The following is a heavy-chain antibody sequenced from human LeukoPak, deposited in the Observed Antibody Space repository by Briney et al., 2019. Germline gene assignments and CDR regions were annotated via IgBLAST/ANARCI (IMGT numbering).Heavy chain of an antibody. D-gene: IGHD6-13*01. J-gene: IGHJ4*02. V-gene: IGHV3-23*01. CDR1: GFTFSSYA. Sequence: GGSLRLSCAASGFTFSSYAMSWVRQAPGKGLEWVSAISGGADLIYYADSVKGRFTISRDNSKNTLSLQMNSLRAEYTAVYYCAKAAGDGGTFHYWGQGTLVTVSS. CDR3: AKAAGDGGTFHY. CDR2: ISGGADLI.